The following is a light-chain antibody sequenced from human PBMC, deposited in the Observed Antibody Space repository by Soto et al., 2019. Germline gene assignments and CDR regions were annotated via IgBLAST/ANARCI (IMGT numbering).Light chain of an antibody. J-gene: IGKJ1*01. CDR1: QSISPY. Sequence: DIQMTQSPSTLSASAGDRVTITCRASQSISPYLAWYQQNPGKAPKLLIYMASSLQSGVPSRFSGSGSGTECTLTISSLQHDEFSPDYCQQTNSYPWTFGQGTPVDIK. CDR3: QQTNSYPWT. V-gene: IGKV1-5*03. CDR2: MAS.